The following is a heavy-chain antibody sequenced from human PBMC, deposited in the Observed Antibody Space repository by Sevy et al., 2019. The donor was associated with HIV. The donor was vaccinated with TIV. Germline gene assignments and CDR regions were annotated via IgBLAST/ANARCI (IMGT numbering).Heavy chain of an antibody. J-gene: IGHJ5*02. V-gene: IGHV4-59*01. D-gene: IGHD6-6*01. Sequence: SETLSLTCTVSGGSISSYYWSWIRQPPGKGLEWIGYIYYSGSTNYNPSLKSRVTISVDTSKNQFSLKLSSVTAADTAVYYCARVPGCSSRVWFDPWGHGTLVTVSS. CDR2: IYYSGST. CDR1: GGSISSYY. CDR3: ARVPGCSSRVWFDP.